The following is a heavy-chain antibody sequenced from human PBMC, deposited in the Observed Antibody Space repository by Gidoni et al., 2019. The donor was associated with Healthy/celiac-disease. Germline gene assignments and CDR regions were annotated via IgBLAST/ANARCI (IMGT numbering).Heavy chain of an antibody. CDR3: ARDMGGNYYDSSGPTDY. Sequence: EVQLVESGGGLVQPGGSLRLSCAASGFTFSSYWMSWVRQAPGKGLEWVANIKQDGSEKYYVDSVKGRFTISRDNAKNSLYLQMNSLRAEDTAVYYCARDMGGNYYDSSGPTDYWGQGTLVTVPS. D-gene: IGHD3-22*01. J-gene: IGHJ4*02. CDR1: GFTFSSYW. CDR2: IKQDGSEK. V-gene: IGHV3-7*01.